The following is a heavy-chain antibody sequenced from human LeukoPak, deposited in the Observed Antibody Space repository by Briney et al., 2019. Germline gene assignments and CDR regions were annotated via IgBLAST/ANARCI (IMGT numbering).Heavy chain of an antibody. V-gene: IGHV3-23*01. CDR2: ISGSGAST. Sequence: GGSLRLSCLTSGFTLSTNAMSWVRQAPGKGLEWISGISGSGASTYYADSVKGRFTISRDNAKNSLYLQMNSLRAEDTAVYYCARGKGGLWFGEYYYYGMDVWGQGTTVTVSS. J-gene: IGHJ6*02. CDR1: GFTLSTNA. CDR3: ARGKGGLWFGEYYYYGMDV. D-gene: IGHD3-10*01.